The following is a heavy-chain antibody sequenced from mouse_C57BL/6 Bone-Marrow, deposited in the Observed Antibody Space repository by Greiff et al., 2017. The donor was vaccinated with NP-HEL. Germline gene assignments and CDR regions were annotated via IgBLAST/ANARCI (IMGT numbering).Heavy chain of an antibody. Sequence: EVNLVESGGDLVKPGGSLKLSCAASGFTFSSYGMSWVRQTPDKRLEWVATISPGGSYTYYPDSVQGRFTISRDTAKNTPYLQMSSLKSEDTAMYYCARRGVSFDYWGQGTTLTVSS. CDR2: ISPGGSYT. V-gene: IGHV5-6*02. CDR3: ARRGVSFDY. CDR1: GFTFSSYG. J-gene: IGHJ2*01.